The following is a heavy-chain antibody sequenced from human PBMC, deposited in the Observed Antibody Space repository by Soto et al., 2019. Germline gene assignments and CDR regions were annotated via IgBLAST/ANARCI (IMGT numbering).Heavy chain of an antibody. V-gene: IGHV4-59*01. J-gene: IGHJ5*02. CDR2: IYYSGST. CDR3: AREGDCSGGSCYSFWFDP. CDR1: GGSISSYY. D-gene: IGHD2-15*01. Sequence: LSLTCTVSGGSISSYYWSWIRQPPGKGLEWIGYIYYSGSTNYNPSLKSRVTISVDTSKNQFSLKLSSVTAADTAVYYCAREGDCSGGSCYSFWFDPWGQGTLVTVSS.